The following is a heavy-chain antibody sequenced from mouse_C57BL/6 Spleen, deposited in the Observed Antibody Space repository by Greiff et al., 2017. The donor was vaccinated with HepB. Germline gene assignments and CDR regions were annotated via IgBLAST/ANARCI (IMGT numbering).Heavy chain of an antibody. CDR1: GFTFSSYT. D-gene: IGHD1-1*01. Sequence: EVKLMESGGGLVKPGGSLKLSCAASGFTFSSYTMSWVRQTPEKRLEWVATISGGGGNTYYPDSVKGRFTISRDNAKNTLYLQMSSLRSEDTALYYCARPGSSYYFDYWGQGTTLTVSS. J-gene: IGHJ2*01. CDR3: ARPGSSYYFDY. V-gene: IGHV5-9*01. CDR2: ISGGGGNT.